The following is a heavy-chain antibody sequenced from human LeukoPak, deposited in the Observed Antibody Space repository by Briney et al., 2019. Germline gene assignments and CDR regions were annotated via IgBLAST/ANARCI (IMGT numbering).Heavy chain of an antibody. Sequence: ASETLSLTCTVSGGSISSSGYYWGWIRQPPGKGLEWIASIYYSGSTYYNPSLKSRVTISVDTSKNQLSLKLSSLTAADTAVYYCARHEYSGSYYGLSWYDPWGQGTLVTVSS. D-gene: IGHD1-26*01. CDR2: IYYSGST. J-gene: IGHJ5*02. CDR1: GGSISSSGYY. CDR3: ARHEYSGSYYGLSWYDP. V-gene: IGHV4-39*01.